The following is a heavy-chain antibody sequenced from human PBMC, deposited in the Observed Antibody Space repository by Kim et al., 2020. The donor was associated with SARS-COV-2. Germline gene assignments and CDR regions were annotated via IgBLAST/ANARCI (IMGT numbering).Heavy chain of an antibody. Sequence: ASVKVSCKASGYTLSSYAMHWVRQAPGQRLEWMGWINTGNGDTKYSRKFQGSVTITRDTSANTAYMELSSLISEDTAMFYCARVGCRGYGCQYYYGMDVWGQGTTVTVSS. J-gene: IGHJ6*01. CDR1: GYTLSSYA. V-gene: IGHV1-3*04. D-gene: IGHD2-21*01. CDR3: ARVGCRGYGCQYYYGMDV. CDR2: INTGNGDT.